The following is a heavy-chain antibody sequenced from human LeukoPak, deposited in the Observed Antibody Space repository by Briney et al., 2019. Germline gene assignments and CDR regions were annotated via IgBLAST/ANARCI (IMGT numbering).Heavy chain of an antibody. CDR3: AKGYDILTGYYSDTYDY. V-gene: IGHV3-9*01. Sequence: GRSLRLSCAASGFTFDDYAMHWVRQAPGKGLEWVSGISWNSGSIGYADSVKGRFTISRDNAKNSLYLQMNSLRAEDTALYYCAKGYDILTGYYSDTYDYWGQGTLVTVSS. J-gene: IGHJ4*02. CDR2: ISWNSGSI. D-gene: IGHD3-9*01. CDR1: GFTFDDYA.